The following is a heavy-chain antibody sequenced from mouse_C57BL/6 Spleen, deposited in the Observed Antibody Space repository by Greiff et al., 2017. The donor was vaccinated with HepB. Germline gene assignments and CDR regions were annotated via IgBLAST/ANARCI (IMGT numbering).Heavy chain of an antibody. CDR2: IYPGSGST. CDR1: GYTFTSYW. J-gene: IGHJ2*01. CDR3: ARNLNYFDY. V-gene: IGHV1-55*01. Sequence: VQLQQSGAELVKPGASVKMSCKASGYTFTSYWITWVKQRPGQGLEWIGDIYPGSGSTNYNEKFKSKATLTVDTSSSTAYMQLSSLTSEDSAFYYCARNLNYFDYGGQGTTLTVSS.